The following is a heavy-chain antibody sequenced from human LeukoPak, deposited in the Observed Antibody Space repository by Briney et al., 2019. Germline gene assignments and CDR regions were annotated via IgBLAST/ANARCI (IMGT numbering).Heavy chain of an antibody. J-gene: IGHJ4*02. D-gene: IGHD1-26*01. CDR3: ARVSGIVGAPFDY. V-gene: IGHV4-61*02. CDR2: IYTSGST. Sequence: TSETLSLTCTVSGGSISSGSYYWSWIRQPAGKGLEWIGRIYTSGSTNYNPSLKSRVTISVDPSKNQFSLKLSSVTAADTAVYYCARVSGIVGAPFDYWGQGTLVTVSS. CDR1: GGSISSGSYY.